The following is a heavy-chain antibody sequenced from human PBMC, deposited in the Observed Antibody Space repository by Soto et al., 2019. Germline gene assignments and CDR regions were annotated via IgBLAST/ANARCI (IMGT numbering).Heavy chain of an antibody. CDR2: IYPGDSDT. D-gene: IGHD6-13*01. CDR1: GYSFTSYW. Sequence: PGESLKISCKGSGYSFTSYWIGRVRQMPGKGLEWMGIIYPGDSDTRYSPSFQGQVTISADKSISTAYLQWSSLKASGTAMYYCARTAAAGKYYYGMDVWGQGTTVTVSS. CDR3: ARTAAAGKYYYGMDV. J-gene: IGHJ6*02. V-gene: IGHV5-51*01.